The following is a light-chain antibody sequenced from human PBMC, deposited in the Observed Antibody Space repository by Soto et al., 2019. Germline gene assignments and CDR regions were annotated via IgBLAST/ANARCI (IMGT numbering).Light chain of an antibody. CDR3: QQYNNWPLT. V-gene: IGKV3-15*01. CDR1: HRVSSY. Sequence: EIVMTQSPATLSVSPGERATLSCRASHRVSSYLAWYQQKPGQAPRLLIYATSTRATGIPARFSGSGSGTEFTLTISSLQSEDFDVYYCQQYNNWPLTLGGRTKVDIK. CDR2: ATS. J-gene: IGKJ4*01.